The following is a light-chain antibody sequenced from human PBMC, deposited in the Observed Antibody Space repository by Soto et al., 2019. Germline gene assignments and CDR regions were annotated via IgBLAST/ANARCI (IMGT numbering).Light chain of an antibody. Sequence: DIVLTQSPGTLSLSPGPRHPLSCRASQSLTNSFIAWYQQKPGQAPRLLIYDTSSRATGIPDRFSGSGSGTDFTITISSLQPEDFAVFFCQQYGTSEIIFGQGTRLDIK. CDR3: QQYGTSEII. CDR2: DTS. J-gene: IGKJ5*01. V-gene: IGKV3-20*01. CDR1: QSLTNSF.